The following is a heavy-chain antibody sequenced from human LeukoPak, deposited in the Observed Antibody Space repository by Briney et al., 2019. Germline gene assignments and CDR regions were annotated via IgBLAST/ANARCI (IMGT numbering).Heavy chain of an antibody. CDR3: ATGQGYYDSSGYYDY. Sequence: ASVKVSCKASGYTFTGYYMHWVRQAPGQGLEWMGWINPNSGGTNYAQKFQGRVTMTRDTSISTAYMELSRLRSDDTAVYYCATGQGYYDSSGYYDYWGQGTLVTVSS. J-gene: IGHJ4*02. D-gene: IGHD3-22*01. V-gene: IGHV1-2*02. CDR1: GYTFTGYY. CDR2: INPNSGGT.